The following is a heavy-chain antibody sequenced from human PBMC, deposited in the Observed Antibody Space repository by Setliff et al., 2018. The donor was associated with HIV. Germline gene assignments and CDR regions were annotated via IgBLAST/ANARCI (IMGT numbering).Heavy chain of an antibody. V-gene: IGHV4-39*01. D-gene: IGHD6-13*01. CDR2: IYYSGST. CDR1: GGSISSSHYY. CDR3: ARGYSSSWYDS. Sequence: SETLSLTCTVSGGSISSSHYYWGWIRQPPGKGLEWIGTIYYSGSTYYNQSLKSRVIISVDTSTNQFSLKLYSVTAADTAVYYCARGYSSSWYDSWGQGTLVTVSS. J-gene: IGHJ5*01.